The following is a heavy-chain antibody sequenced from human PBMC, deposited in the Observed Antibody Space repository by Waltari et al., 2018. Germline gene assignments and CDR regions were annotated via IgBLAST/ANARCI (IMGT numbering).Heavy chain of an antibody. J-gene: IGHJ4*02. CDR2: MNPNRCNT. CDR1: GYTFTSYD. Sequence: QVQLVQSGAEVKKPGASVKVSCKASGYTFTSYDINWVRQATGQGLEWMGWMNPNRCNTGYAQKFQGRFTITRNTSISTAYMELSSLRSEDTAVYYCASHPHCSGTDYWGQGTLVTVSS. V-gene: IGHV1-8*03. CDR3: ASHPHCSGTDY. D-gene: IGHD3-10*02.